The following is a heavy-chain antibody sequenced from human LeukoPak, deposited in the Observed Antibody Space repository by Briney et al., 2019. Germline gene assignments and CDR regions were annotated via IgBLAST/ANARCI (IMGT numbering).Heavy chain of an antibody. CDR1: GFTFSDYS. J-gene: IGHJ4*02. Sequence: GGSLRLSCAASGFTFSDYSMNWVRQAPGKGLEWVSYIDGYGDTIYYADSVKGRFTISRDNAKNSLDLQMNSLRDEDTAVYYCSRRFDCWGQGTVVTVSS. CDR3: SRRFDC. V-gene: IGHV3-48*02. CDR2: IDGYGDTI.